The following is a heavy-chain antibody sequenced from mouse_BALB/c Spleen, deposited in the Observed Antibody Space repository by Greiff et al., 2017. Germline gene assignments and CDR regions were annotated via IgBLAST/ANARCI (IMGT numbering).Heavy chain of an antibody. CDR3: AREDYGSSFAY. J-gene: IGHJ3*01. V-gene: IGHV5-9-3*01. Sequence: EVKLVESAGGLVKPGGSLKLSCAASGFTFSSYAMSWVRQTPEKRLEWVATISSGGSYTYYPDSVKGRFTISRDNAKNTLYLQMSSLRSEDTAMYYCAREDYGSSFAYWGQGTLVTVSA. D-gene: IGHD1-1*01. CDR2: ISSGGSYT. CDR1: GFTFSSYA.